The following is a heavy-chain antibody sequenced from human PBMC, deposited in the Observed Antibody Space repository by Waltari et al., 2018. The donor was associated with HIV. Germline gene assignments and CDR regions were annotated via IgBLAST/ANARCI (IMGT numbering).Heavy chain of an antibody. CDR2: LYYTGSA. Sequence: QVQVQESGPGLVKPSETLSLTCTVSGGSIKSYFWSWIRQPPGKGLEWIGQLYYTGSANYNPSLKSRLTISLDTSNNQFSLQLRSVTAADTAVYFCAGEYYFDSSDHFPPWGQGTLVTVSS. CDR3: AGEYYFDSSDHFPP. V-gene: IGHV4-59*01. J-gene: IGHJ5*02. CDR1: GGSIKSYF. D-gene: IGHD3-22*01.